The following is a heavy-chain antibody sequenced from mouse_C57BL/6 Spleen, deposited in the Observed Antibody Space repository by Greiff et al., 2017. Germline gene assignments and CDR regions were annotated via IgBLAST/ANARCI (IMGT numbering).Heavy chain of an antibody. Sequence: VQLQQPGAELVKPGASVKLSCKASGYTFTSYWMQWVKQRPGQGLEWIGDIDPSDSYTNYNQKFKGKATLTVDTSSSTAYMQLSSLTSEDSAVYYCARSDGYDNYFDYWGQGTTLTVSS. CDR1: GYTFTSYW. D-gene: IGHD2-2*01. J-gene: IGHJ2*01. CDR3: ARSDGYDNYFDY. CDR2: IDPSDSYT. V-gene: IGHV1-50*01.